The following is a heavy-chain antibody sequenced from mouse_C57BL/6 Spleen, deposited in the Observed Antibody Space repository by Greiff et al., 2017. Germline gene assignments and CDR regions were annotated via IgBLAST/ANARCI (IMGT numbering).Heavy chain of an antibody. CDR3: ARRNYSNDPFAY. CDR1: GYTFTSYW. CDR2: IYPSDSET. Sequence: VQLQQPGAELVRPGSSVKLSCKASGYTFTSYWMDWVKQRPGQGLEWIGNIYPSDSETHYNQKFKDKATLTVDKSSSTAYMQLSSLTSEDSAVYYCARRNYSNDPFAYWGQGTLVTVSA. V-gene: IGHV1-61*01. J-gene: IGHJ3*01. D-gene: IGHD2-12*01.